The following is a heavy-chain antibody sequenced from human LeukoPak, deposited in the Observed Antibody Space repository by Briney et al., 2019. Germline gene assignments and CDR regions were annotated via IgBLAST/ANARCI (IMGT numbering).Heavy chain of an antibody. D-gene: IGHD3-10*01. J-gene: IGHJ4*02. CDR2: VSKDGSAT. CDR3: ATGRVQLDY. CDR1: GFIFDGYA. Sequence: GGSLRLSCAASGFIFDGYAMNWVRQAPGKGLEWVAQVSKDGSATSYADSVRGRFTISRDNSKNTLSLQMDNLRVADTAVYFCATGRVQLDYWGQGALVSVSS. V-gene: IGHV3-30*03.